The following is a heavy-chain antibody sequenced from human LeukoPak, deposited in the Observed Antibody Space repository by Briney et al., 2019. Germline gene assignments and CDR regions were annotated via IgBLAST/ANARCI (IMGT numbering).Heavy chain of an antibody. J-gene: IGHJ5*02. Sequence: ASVKVSCKASGYTFTSYYMHWVRQAPGQGLEWMGIINPSGGSTSYAQKFQGRVTITADKSTSTAYMELSSLRSEDTAVYYCARDKGNWFDPWGQGTLVTVSS. V-gene: IGHV1-46*01. CDR2: INPSGGST. CDR3: ARDKGNWFDP. CDR1: GYTFTSYY.